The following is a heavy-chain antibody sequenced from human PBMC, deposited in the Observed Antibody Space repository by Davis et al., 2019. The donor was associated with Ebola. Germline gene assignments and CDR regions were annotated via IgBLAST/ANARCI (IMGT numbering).Heavy chain of an antibody. CDR3: ARAPGYSYGDY. Sequence: GGSLRLSCAASGFTFSDYYMSWIRQAPGKGLEWVSYISSSSSYTNYADSVKGRFTISRDNAKNTLYLQMNSLRAEDTAVYYCARAPGYSYGDYWGQGTLVTVSS. CDR1: GFTFSDYY. J-gene: IGHJ4*02. V-gene: IGHV3-11*06. CDR2: ISSSSSYT. D-gene: IGHD5-18*01.